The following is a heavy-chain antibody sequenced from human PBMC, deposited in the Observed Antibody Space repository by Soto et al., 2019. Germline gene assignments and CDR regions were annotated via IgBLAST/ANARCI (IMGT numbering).Heavy chain of an antibody. Sequence: LSLFYVASGFTLRSFEMDWGGRGLGKGMQWVAYITANGDITYYADSVKGRFTVSRDNAKNSVFLQMNSLRAEDTAVYYCARDGDTLGFHFAGRLDFWGQGSLVTVS. J-gene: IGHJ1*01. D-gene: IGHD6-19*01. V-gene: IGHV3-48*03. CDR2: ITANGDIT. CDR1: GFTLRSFE. CDR3: ARDGDTLGFHFAGRLDF.